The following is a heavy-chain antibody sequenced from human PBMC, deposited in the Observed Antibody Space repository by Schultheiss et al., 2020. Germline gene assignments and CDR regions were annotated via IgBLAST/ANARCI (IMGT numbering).Heavy chain of an antibody. V-gene: IGHV4-61*01. CDR2: IYYSGST. D-gene: IGHD4-17*01. Sequence: SETLSLTCTVSGGSVSSGSYYWSWIRQPPGKGLEWIGYIYYSGSTYYNPSLKSRVTISVDTSKNQFSLKLSSLTAADTAVYYCARELRAFNPQVDYWGQGTTVTVSS. J-gene: IGHJ4*03. CDR3: ARELRAFNPQVDY. CDR1: GGSVSSGSYY.